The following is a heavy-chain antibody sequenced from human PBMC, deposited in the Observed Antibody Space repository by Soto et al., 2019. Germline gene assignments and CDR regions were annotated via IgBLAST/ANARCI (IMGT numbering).Heavy chain of an antibody. CDR2: IYYSESI. CDR1: GDSISSLY. D-gene: IGHD6-19*01. Sequence: SETLSLTCTFSGDSISSLYWSWIRQPPGKGLEWIGYIYYSESINYNPSLKSRVTKSVDPSKNQFSLRQSSVTAADTAVYYCAKSLWDSSGWKTDYWGQGTLVTVS. J-gene: IGHJ4*02. CDR3: AKSLWDSSGWKTDY. V-gene: IGHV4-59*01.